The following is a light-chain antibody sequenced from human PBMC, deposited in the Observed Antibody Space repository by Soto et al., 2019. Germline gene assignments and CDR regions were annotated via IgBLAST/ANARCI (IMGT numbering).Light chain of an antibody. Sequence: DIRMTQSPSSLAASVGDRVTISCRASQGIANYLAWYQQRPGKVPKLLIYAASTLQSGVSSRFTGSGSGTDFTLTISSLQPEDVATYYCQNYNWPPFTFGPGTKVDIK. CDR3: QNYNWPPFT. CDR1: QGIANY. CDR2: AAS. V-gene: IGKV1-27*01. J-gene: IGKJ3*01.